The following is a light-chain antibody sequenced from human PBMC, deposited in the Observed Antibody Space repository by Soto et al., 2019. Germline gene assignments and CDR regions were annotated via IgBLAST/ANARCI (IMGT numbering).Light chain of an antibody. V-gene: IGLV2-8*01. CDR3: KSYAGSNTYV. J-gene: IGLJ1*01. Sequence: QSALTQPPSASGSPGQSVTISCTGTKSDIGVYDFVSWYQHHPGEAPRLIIYEVVQRPSWVPDRFSGSKSGNTASLTVSGLQAAYEADYFCKSYAGSNTYVFGSGTKLTVL. CDR1: KSDIGVYDF. CDR2: EVV.